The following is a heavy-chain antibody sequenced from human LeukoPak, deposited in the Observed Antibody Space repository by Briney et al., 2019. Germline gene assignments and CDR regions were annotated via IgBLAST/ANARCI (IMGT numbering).Heavy chain of an antibody. J-gene: IGHJ4*02. D-gene: IGHD5-18*01. CDR3: QGRAMVTNDY. V-gene: IGHV3-30-3*01. Sequence: PGRSLRPSCAASGFTFSSYAMHWVRQAPGKGLEWVAVISYDGSNKYYADSVKGRFTISRDNSKNTLYLQMNSLRAEDTAVYYCQGRAMVTNDYWGQGTLVTVSS. CDR1: GFTFSSYA. CDR2: ISYDGSNK.